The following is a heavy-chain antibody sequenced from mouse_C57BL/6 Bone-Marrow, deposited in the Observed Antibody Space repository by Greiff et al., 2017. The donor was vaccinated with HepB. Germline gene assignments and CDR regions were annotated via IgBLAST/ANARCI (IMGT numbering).Heavy chain of an antibody. Sequence: QVQLQQSGAELVRPGASVTLSCKASGYTFTDYEMHWVKQTPVHGLEWIGAIDPETGGTAYNQKFKGKAILTADKSSSTAYMEHRSLTSEDSAVYYCTTPTVVAFDYWGQGTTLTVSS. CDR2: IDPETGGT. V-gene: IGHV1-15*01. J-gene: IGHJ2*01. CDR3: TTPTVVAFDY. CDR1: GYTFTDYE. D-gene: IGHD1-1*01.